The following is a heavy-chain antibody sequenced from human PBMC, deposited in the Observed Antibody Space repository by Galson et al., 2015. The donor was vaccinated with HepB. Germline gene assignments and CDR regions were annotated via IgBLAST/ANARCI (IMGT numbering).Heavy chain of an antibody. CDR3: ARASLRGTPMAGGFGYFDL. V-gene: IGHV3-30-3*01. D-gene: IGHD1-1*01. CDR1: GFTFSSYA. J-gene: IGHJ2*01. Sequence: SLRLSCAASGFTFSSYAMHWVRQAPGKGLEWVAVISYDGSNKYYADSVKGRFTISRDNSKNTLYLQMNSLRAEDTAVYYCARASLRGTPMAGGFGYFDLWGRGTLVTVSS. CDR2: ISYDGSNK.